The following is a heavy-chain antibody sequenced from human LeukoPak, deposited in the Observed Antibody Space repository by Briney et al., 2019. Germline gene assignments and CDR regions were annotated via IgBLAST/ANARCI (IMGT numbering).Heavy chain of an antibody. CDR1: GFTFSNAW. CDR3: TTDPYDSGGYRL. Sequence: GGSLRLSCAASGFTFSNAWMSWVRQAPGKGLEWVGRIKSKTDGGTTDYAAPVKGRFTISRDDSKNTLYLQMNSLKTEDTAVYYCTTDPYDSGGYRLGGQGTLVTVSS. CDR2: IKSKTDGGTT. D-gene: IGHD3-22*01. J-gene: IGHJ4*02. V-gene: IGHV3-15*01.